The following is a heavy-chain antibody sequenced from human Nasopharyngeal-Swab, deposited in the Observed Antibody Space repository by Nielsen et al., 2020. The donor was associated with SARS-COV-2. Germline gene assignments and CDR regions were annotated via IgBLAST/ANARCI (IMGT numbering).Heavy chain of an antibody. D-gene: IGHD1-26*01. CDR3: ASEVVGFYFYTNV. V-gene: IGHV3-21*01. Sequence: WIRQPPGKGLEWVASITSSYDQKYYGDSVKGRFTISRDNARNSLYLEMNSLRVEDTAIYYCASEVVGFYFYTNVWGKGTTGTVSS. CDR2: ITSSYDQK. J-gene: IGHJ6*03.